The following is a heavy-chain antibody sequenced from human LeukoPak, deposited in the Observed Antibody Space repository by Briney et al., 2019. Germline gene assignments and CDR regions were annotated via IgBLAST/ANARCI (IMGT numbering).Heavy chain of an antibody. J-gene: IGHJ3*02. CDR2: IYPGDSDT. CDR1: GYSFTSYW. CDR3: ASPGPTTMVRGVISLDDAFDI. V-gene: IGHV5-51*01. D-gene: IGHD3-10*01. Sequence: GESLKISCKGSGYSFTSYWIGWARQMPGKGLEWMGIIYPGDSDTRYSPSFQGQVTISADKSISTAYLQWSSLKASDTAMYYCASPGPTTMVRGVISLDDAFDIWGQGTMVTVSS.